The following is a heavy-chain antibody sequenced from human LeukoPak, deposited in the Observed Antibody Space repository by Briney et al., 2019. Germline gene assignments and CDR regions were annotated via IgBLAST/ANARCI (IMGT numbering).Heavy chain of an antibody. Sequence: GESLQISCKGSGYRFTSYWIGWVRPLPGKGLEWMGIIYPGDSDTRYSPSFQGQVTISADKSISTAYLQWSSLKASDTAMYYCASRSSGYSDAFDTWGQGTMVTVSS. CDR1: GYRFTSYW. J-gene: IGHJ3*02. V-gene: IGHV5-51*01. CDR3: ASRSSGYSDAFDT. D-gene: IGHD3-22*01. CDR2: IYPGDSDT.